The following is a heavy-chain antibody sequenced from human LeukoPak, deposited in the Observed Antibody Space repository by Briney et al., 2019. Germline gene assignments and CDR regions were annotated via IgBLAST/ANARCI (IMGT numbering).Heavy chain of an antibody. Sequence: GGSLRLSCAASGFTFSSYSMNWVRQAPGKGLEWVSSISSSSSYIYYADSVKGRFTISRDNAKNSLYLQMNSLRAEDTAVYYCARAPGICSGGSRYSPFVPWFDPWGQGTLVTVSS. V-gene: IGHV3-21*01. J-gene: IGHJ5*02. CDR1: GFTFSSYS. CDR2: ISSSSSYI. D-gene: IGHD2-15*01. CDR3: ARAPGICSGGSRYSPFVPWFDP.